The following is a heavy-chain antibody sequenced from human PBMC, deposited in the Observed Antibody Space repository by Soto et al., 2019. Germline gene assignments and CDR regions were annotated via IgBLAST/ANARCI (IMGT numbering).Heavy chain of an antibody. J-gene: IGHJ4*02. Sequence: GGSVRLSCAASGFIFSSYAMSWVRQAPGKGLEWVSAISGSDGSTYYADSVKGRFTISRDNSRNTLYLQMNSLRAEDTAVYYCAKDGVAHIPLYTSGSSYDHWGQGTLVTVSS. D-gene: IGHD3-22*01. CDR2: ISGSDGST. CDR1: GFIFSSYA. V-gene: IGHV3-23*01. CDR3: AKDGVAHIPLYTSGSSYDH.